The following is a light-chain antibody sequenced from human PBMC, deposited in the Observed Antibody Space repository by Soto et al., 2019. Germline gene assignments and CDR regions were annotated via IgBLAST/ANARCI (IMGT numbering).Light chain of an antibody. CDR2: DAS. J-gene: IGKJ4*01. CDR1: QSISTY. Sequence: VLTQSPATLSFSPGDRARLSCRASQSISTYLAWYQQKPGQAPRLLIFDASNRDTGIPARFSGWGSGTDFTLTISSLEPEDFAVYYCHQRSNWPLTFGGGTKVDI. V-gene: IGKV3-11*01. CDR3: HQRSNWPLT.